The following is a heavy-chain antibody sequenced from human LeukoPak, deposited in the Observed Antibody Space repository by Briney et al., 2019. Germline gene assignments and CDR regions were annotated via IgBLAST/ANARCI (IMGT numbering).Heavy chain of an antibody. J-gene: IGHJ4*02. D-gene: IGHD1-26*01. CDR1: GFTFNTNW. Sequence: GSLRLSCSASGFTFNTNWMHWVRQAPGKGLVWVARMNSDGRSTSYADSVKGRFTISRDNAKKTLYLQMNSLRAEETAVYSCAIDQGGATRVDSGGQETLVTVSS. CDR3: AIDQGGATRVDS. V-gene: IGHV3-74*01. CDR2: MNSDGRST.